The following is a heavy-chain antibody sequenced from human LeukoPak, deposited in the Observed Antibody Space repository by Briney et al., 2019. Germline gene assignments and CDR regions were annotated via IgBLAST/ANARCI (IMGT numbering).Heavy chain of an antibody. V-gene: IGHV3-7*01. CDR1: GFTFSSYW. D-gene: IGHD1-26*01. J-gene: IGHJ4*02. CDR2: IKQDGSEK. Sequence: GGSVRLSCAASGFTFSSYWMSWVRQAPGKGLEWVANIKQDGSEKYYVDSVKGRFTISRDNAKNSLYLQMNSLRAEDTAVYYCARDLGGSYYVTLFDYWGQGTLVTVSS. CDR3: ARDLGGSYYVTLFDY.